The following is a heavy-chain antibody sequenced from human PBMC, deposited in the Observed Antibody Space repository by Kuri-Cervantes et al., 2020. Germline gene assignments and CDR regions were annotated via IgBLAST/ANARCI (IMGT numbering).Heavy chain of an antibody. Sequence: GESLKISCAGSGFTFSNYWMTWVRQAPGKGLEWVAIIKPDGSEKDYVDSVNGRFTISRDNAKNSLYLQMNSLRAEDTAVYYCARSDYWGQGTLVTVSS. D-gene: IGHD3-10*01. CDR3: ARSDY. V-gene: IGHV3-7*01. CDR2: IKPDGSEK. CDR1: GFTFSNYW. J-gene: IGHJ4*02.